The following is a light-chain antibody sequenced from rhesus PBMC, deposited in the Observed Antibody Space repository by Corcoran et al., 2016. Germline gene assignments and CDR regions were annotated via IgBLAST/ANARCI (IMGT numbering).Light chain of an antibody. CDR2: RAT. V-gene: IGKV1-22*01. Sequence: DIQMTQSPSSLSAPVGDTVTITSRASQSISRWLDWDQQKPGKAPKLLIDRATSLQSGVPSRFSGGGSGTDFSFTITSLQPEDFATYYCLQYVSSPYTFGQGTKVEIQ. CDR3: LQYVSSPYT. J-gene: IGKJ2*01. CDR1: QSISRW.